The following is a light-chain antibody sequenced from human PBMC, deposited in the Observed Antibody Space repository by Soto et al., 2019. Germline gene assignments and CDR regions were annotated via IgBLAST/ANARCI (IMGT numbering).Light chain of an antibody. CDR3: HQYNTWPPWT. CDR2: DAS. Sequence: VMTMSLATVSVSPRERATLSCRASRGISSNLAWYQQKPGQAPGLLIYDASTRATGIPARFSGSGSGTEFTLTISSLQSEDFAVYYCHQYNTWPPWTFGQGGKADI. V-gene: IGKV3-15*01. CDR1: RGISSN. J-gene: IGKJ1*01.